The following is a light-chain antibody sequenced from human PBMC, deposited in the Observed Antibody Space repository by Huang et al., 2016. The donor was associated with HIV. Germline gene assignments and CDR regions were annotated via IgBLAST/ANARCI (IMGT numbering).Light chain of an antibody. CDR1: QVISSY. V-gene: IGKV1D-8*01. CDR2: AAS. J-gene: IGKJ1*01. CDR3: QQYYSFPWT. Sequence: VIWMTQSPSLSTGDRVTISCRMSQVISSYLAWYQQKPGKAPELLIYAASTLQSGVPSRFSGSGSGTDFTLTISCLQSEDFATYYCQQYYSFPWTFGQGTKVEIK.